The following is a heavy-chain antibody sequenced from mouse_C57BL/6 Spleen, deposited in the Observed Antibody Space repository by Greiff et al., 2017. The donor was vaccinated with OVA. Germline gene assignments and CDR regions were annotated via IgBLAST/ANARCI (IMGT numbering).Heavy chain of an antibody. CDR2: INPSNGGT. J-gene: IGHJ4*01. V-gene: IGHV1-53*01. Sequence: QVQLQQPGTELVKPGASVKLSCKASGYTFTSYWMHWVKQRPGQGLAWIGNINPSNGGTNYNEKFKSKATLTVDKSSSTAYMQLSSLTSEDSAVYYGARRTENGGLYYAMDYWGQGTSVTVSS. CDR1: GYTFTSYW. CDR3: ARRTENGGLYYAMDY.